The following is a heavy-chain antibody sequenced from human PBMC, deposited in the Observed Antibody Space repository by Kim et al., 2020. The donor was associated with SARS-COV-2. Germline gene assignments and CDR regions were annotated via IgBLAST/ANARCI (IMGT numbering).Heavy chain of an antibody. CDR3: TSSARMNY. Sequence: GGSLRLSCVGYGFTFSDTWMSWVRQAPGKGLEWVGRIKIKTDGKTTECAAPVKGRFTVSRDDSKNMLYLQMNSLKSEDTAVYYCTSSARMNYWGRGTRVT. CDR2: IKIKTDGKTT. J-gene: IGHJ4*02. CDR1: GFTFSDTW. V-gene: IGHV3-15*01. D-gene: IGHD2-2*01.